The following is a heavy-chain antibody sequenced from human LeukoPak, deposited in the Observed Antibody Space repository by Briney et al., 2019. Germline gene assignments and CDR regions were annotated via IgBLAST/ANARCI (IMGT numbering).Heavy chain of an antibody. V-gene: IGHV1-24*01. CDR3: ATFPFEWILDYGSGPTKNWFDP. CDR2: FDPEDGET. J-gene: IGHJ5*02. CDR1: GYTLTELS. Sequence: VKVSCKVSGYTLTELSMHWVRQAPGKGLEWMGGFDPEDGETIYAQKFQGRVTMTEDTSTDTAYMELSSLRSEDTAVYYCATFPFEWILDYGSGPTKNWFDPWGQGTLVTVSS. D-gene: IGHD3-10*01.